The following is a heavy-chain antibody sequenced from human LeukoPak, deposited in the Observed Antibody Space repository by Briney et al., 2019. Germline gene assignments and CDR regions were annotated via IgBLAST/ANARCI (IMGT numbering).Heavy chain of an antibody. CDR3: ARGVTGITIFGVVIANYYYYMDV. J-gene: IGHJ6*03. Sequence: SETLSLTCTVSGYSISSGYYWGWIRQPPGKGLEWIGSIYHSGSTYYNPSLKSRVTISVDTSKNQFSLKLSSVTAADTAVYYCARGVTGITIFGVVIANYYYYMDVWGKGTTVTVSS. V-gene: IGHV4-38-2*02. D-gene: IGHD3-3*01. CDR1: GYSISSGYY. CDR2: IYHSGST.